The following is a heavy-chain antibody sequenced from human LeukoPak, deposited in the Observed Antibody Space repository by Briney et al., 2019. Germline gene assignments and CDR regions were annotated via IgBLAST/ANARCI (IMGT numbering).Heavy chain of an antibody. J-gene: IGHJ2*01. Sequence: PSETLSLTCTVSGGSISSGSYYWSWIRQPAGKGLEWIGYIYDSGSTNYNPSLKSRVTISVDTSKNQFSLKLRSVTAADTAVYYCARDRNTWYFDLWGRGTLVTVSS. V-gene: IGHV4-61*10. CDR1: GGSISSGSYY. CDR3: ARDRNTWYFDL. CDR2: IYDSGST.